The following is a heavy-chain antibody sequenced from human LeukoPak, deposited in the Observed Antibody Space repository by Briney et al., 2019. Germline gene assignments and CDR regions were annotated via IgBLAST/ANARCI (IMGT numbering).Heavy chain of an antibody. D-gene: IGHD6-19*01. J-gene: IGHJ4*02. V-gene: IGHV3-13*01. CDR1: GFTFTKYD. CDR2: IGIYGDT. Sequence: GGSLRLSCAASGFTFTKYDMHWVRQATGGGLEWVSAIGIYGDTYYTGSVKGRFTISRENAMNSLYLQMDSLRAEDTAVYYCTRGGIQVSGIDEIDHWGQGTLVTVS. CDR3: TRGGIQVSGIDEIDH.